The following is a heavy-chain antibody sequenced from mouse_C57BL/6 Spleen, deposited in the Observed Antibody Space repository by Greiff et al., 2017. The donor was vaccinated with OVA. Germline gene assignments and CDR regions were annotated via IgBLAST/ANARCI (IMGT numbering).Heavy chain of an antibody. CDR2: IYPRDGST. CDR1: GYTFTSYD. CDR3: ARGGAYYYGSSHWYFDV. D-gene: IGHD1-1*01. Sequence: QVQLQQSGPELVKPGASVKLSCKASGYTFTSYDINWVKQRPGQGLEWIGWIYPRDGSTKYNEKFKGKATLTVDTSSSTAYMELHSLTSEDSAVYFCARGGAYYYGSSHWYFDVWGTGTTVTVSS. V-gene: IGHV1-85*01. J-gene: IGHJ1*03.